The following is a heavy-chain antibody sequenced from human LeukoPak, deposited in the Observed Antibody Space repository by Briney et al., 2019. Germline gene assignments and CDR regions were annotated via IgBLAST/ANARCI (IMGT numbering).Heavy chain of an antibody. CDR3: ARLSADGGFYFDY. V-gene: IGHV4-39*01. J-gene: IGHJ4*02. CDR1: GGSISSSSYY. CDR2: IYYSGST. Sequence: SETLSLTCTVSGGSISSSSYYWGWIRQPPGKGLEWIGSIYYSGSTYYNPSLKSRVTISVDTSKNQFSLKLSSVTAADTAVYYCARLSADGGFYFDYWGQGTLVTVSS.